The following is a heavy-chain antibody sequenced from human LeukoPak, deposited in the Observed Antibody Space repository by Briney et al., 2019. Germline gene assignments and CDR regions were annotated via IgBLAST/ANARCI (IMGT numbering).Heavy chain of an antibody. CDR3: VSFYETY. Sequence: GGSLRLSCAASGFTFNTYTMNWVRQAPGKGLVWVSHINSDGSWTSYADSVKGRFTISKDNAKNTVYLQMNSLRAEDTAVYYCVSFYETYWGRGTLVTVSS. J-gene: IGHJ4*02. D-gene: IGHD2/OR15-2a*01. CDR1: GFTFNTYT. CDR2: INSDGSWT. V-gene: IGHV3-74*01.